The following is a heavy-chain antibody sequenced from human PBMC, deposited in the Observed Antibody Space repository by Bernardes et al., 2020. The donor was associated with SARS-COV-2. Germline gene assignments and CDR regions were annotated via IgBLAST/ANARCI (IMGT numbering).Heavy chain of an antibody. CDR3: ATTYYYDGSAYYPPDAFDI. CDR1: GFTFSAYE. Sequence: GSLRLSCAASGFTFSAYEMNWVRQAPGKGLEWVSYISSSGDTMYYADSVKGRFTISRDNAKNSLYLQMNSLRAEDTAVYYCATTYYYDGSAYYPPDAFDIWGQGTMVTVSS. V-gene: IGHV3-48*03. D-gene: IGHD3-22*01. CDR2: ISSSGDTM. J-gene: IGHJ3*02.